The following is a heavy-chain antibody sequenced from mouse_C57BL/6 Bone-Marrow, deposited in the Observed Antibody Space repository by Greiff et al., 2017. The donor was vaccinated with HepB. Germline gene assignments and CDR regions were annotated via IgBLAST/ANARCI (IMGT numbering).Heavy chain of an antibody. J-gene: IGHJ3*01. V-gene: IGHV3-6*01. CDR1: GYSITSGYY. CDR2: ISYDGSN. CDR3: ARAIYYDYPAWFAY. Sequence: DVQLQESGPGLVKPSQSLSLTCSVTGYSITSGYYWNWIRQFPGNKLEWMGYISYDGSNNYNPSLKNRISITRDTSKNQFFLKLNSVTTEDTATYYCARAIYYDYPAWFAYWGQGTLVTVSA. D-gene: IGHD2-4*01.